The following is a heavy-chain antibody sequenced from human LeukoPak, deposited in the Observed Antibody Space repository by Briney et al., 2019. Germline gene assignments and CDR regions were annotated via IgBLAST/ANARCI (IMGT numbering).Heavy chain of an antibody. D-gene: IGHD5-18*01. Sequence: GASVKVSCKASGGTFSSYAISWVRQAPGQGLEWMRRIIPILGIANYAQKFQGRVTITADKSTSTAYMELSSLRSEDTAVYYCAVSGYSYGYIDYWGQGTLVTVSS. CDR3: AVSGYSYGYIDY. CDR2: IIPILGIA. CDR1: GGTFSSYA. V-gene: IGHV1-69*04. J-gene: IGHJ4*02.